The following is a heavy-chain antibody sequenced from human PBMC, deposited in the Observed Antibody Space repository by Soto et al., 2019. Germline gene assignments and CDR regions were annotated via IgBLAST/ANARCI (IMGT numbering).Heavy chain of an antibody. Sequence: GSLRLSCAASGFTFSSYWMHWVRQAPGKGLVSVSHINSDGSTTNYPDSVKGRFTVSRDNAKNTLYLQMNSLRAEDTAVYYCARGAQAAPGHEDYWGQGTLVTVSS. CDR3: ARGAQAAPGHEDY. CDR1: GFTFSSYW. J-gene: IGHJ4*02. CDR2: INSDGSTT. D-gene: IGHD6-13*01. V-gene: IGHV3-74*01.